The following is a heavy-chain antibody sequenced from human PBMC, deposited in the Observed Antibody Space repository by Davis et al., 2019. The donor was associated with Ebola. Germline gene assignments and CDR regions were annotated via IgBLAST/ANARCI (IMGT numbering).Heavy chain of an antibody. CDR3: ARLVGSHSDSADY. CDR1: GFSFTNYW. V-gene: IGHV5-51*01. CDR2: IYPGDSET. D-gene: IGHD1-26*01. J-gene: IGHJ4*02. Sequence: GESLKISCKASGFSFTNYWIGWVRQMPGEGLEWMGIIYPGDSETRYTPSFQDQVTISADKSITTTYLQWSSLEASDTAMYYCARLVGSHSDSADYWGQGTLVTVSS.